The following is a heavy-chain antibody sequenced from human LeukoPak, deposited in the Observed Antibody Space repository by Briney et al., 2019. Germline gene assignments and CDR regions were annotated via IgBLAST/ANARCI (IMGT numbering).Heavy chain of an antibody. CDR1: GFTFSSYA. CDR2: ISYDGSSE. V-gene: IGHV3-30-3*01. Sequence: GGSLRLSCAASGFTFSSYAMHWVRQAPGKGLEWVAFISYDGSSEYCADSVKGRFTISRDNSKNTLYLQINSLRPEDTAVYYCAIEDYQSGGWTDAFDIWGQGTMVTVSS. CDR3: AIEDYQSGGWTDAFDI. D-gene: IGHD6-19*01. J-gene: IGHJ3*02.